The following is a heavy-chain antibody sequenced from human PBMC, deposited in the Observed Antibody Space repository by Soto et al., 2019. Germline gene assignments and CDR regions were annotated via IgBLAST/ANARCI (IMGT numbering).Heavy chain of an antibody. J-gene: IGHJ4*02. V-gene: IGHV3-30-3*01. D-gene: IGHD3-3*01. CDR1: GFIFTGHA. Sequence: QVQLVESGGGVVQPGRSLSLSCAASGFIFTGHAMHWVRQAPGKGLEWLAVISSDGNIIFYGDSVKGRFTISRDNSKNTLDLQMSSLRTEDTAVYYCVRENYGFSVGSFDYWGQGTLAIVSS. CDR2: ISSDGNII. CDR3: VRENYGFSVGSFDY.